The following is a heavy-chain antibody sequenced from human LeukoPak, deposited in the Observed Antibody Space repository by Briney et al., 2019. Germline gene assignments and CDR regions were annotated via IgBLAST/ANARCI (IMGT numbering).Heavy chain of an antibody. V-gene: IGHV3-30*04. D-gene: IGHD5-18*01. CDR1: GFTFTSYA. CDR3: ARGSGYSYGFTGRERTKSRLDY. J-gene: IGHJ4*02. CDR2: ISYDGSNK. Sequence: GGSLRLSCAASGFTFTSYAMSWVRQAPGKGLEWVAVISYDGSNKYNAHSVKGRFTISRDNSKNTLYLQMNSLRAEETAAYYCARGSGYSYGFTGRERTKSRLDYWGQGTLVTVSS.